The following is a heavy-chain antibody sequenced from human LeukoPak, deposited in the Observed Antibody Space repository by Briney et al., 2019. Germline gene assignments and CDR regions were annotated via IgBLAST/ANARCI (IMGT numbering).Heavy chain of an antibody. CDR2: ISGSGGST. CDR3: AKDYYYDFWSGYYSLFWC. V-gene: IGHV3-23*01. D-gene: IGHD3-3*01. J-gene: IGHJ1*01. CDR1: GFTFSSYA. Sequence: GGSLRLSCAASGFTFSSYAMSWARQAPGKGLEWVSAISGSGGSTYYADSVKGRFTISRDNSKNTLYLQMNSLRAEDTAVYYCAKDYYYDFWSGYYSLFWCWGQGTLVTVSS.